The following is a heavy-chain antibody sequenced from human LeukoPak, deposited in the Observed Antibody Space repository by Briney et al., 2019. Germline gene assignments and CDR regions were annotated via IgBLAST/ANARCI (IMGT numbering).Heavy chain of an antibody. Sequence: GGSLRLSCAASGFTFSSYGMHWVRQAPGKGLEWVAVISYDGSSKYYADSVKGRFTISRDNSKNTLYLQMNSLRAEDTAVYYCARDANYAFDIWGQGTMVTVSS. D-gene: IGHD1-1*01. CDR2: ISYDGSSK. CDR1: GFTFSSYG. CDR3: ARDANYAFDI. V-gene: IGHV3-30*03. J-gene: IGHJ3*02.